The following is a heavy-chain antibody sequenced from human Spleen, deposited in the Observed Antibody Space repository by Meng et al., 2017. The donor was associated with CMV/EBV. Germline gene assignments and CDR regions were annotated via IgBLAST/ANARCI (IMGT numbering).Heavy chain of an antibody. Sequence: GESLKISCAASGFTFSSYWMHWVRQAPGKGLVWVSRINSDGSSTSYADSVKGRFTISRDNAKNTLYLQMNSLRAEDTAVYYCAKAGGDYVWGSYRYMAYWGQGTLVTVSS. CDR2: INSDGSST. CDR3: AKAGGDYVWGSYRYMAY. J-gene: IGHJ4*02. CDR1: GFTFSSYW. D-gene: IGHD3-16*02. V-gene: IGHV3-74*01.